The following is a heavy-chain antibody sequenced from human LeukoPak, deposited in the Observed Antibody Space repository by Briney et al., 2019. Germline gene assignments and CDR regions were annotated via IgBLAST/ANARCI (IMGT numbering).Heavy chain of an antibody. J-gene: IGHJ6*04. CDR2: ISGSGGTT. Sequence: GGSLRLSCAASGFTFSNYGMNWVRQAPGKGLEWVSAISGSGGTTYYADSVKGRFTISRDNAKNSLYLQMNSLRAEDTAVYYCAELGITMIGGVWGKGTTVTISS. V-gene: IGHV3-23*01. CDR3: AELGITMIGGV. D-gene: IGHD3-10*02. CDR1: GFTFSNYG.